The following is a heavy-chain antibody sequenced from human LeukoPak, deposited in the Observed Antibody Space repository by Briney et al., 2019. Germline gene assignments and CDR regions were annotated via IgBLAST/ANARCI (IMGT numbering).Heavy chain of an antibody. D-gene: IGHD2-2*01. V-gene: IGHV3-30*04. Sequence: PGGSLRLSRAASGFTFSSYVMHWVRQAPGKGLEWVAIISYDGSNEYYADSVKGRFTISRDNSKNTLYLQMNSLRAEDTAVYYCAHGTMYQLDYWGQGTLVTVSS. CDR3: AHGTMYQLDY. CDR1: GFTFSSYV. J-gene: IGHJ4*02. CDR2: ISYDGSNE.